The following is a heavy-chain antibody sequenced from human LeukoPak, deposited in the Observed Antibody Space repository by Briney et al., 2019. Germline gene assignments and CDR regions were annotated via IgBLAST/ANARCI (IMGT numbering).Heavy chain of an antibody. D-gene: IGHD4-17*01. Sequence: ASVKVSCKASGYTFTGYYMHWVRQAPGQGLEWMGWINPNSGGTNYAQKFQGRVTMTRDTSISTVYMELSRLRSDDTAVYYCARDPDYGQSNWFDPWGQGTLVTVSS. CDR2: INPNSGGT. CDR3: ARDPDYGQSNWFDP. V-gene: IGHV1-2*02. J-gene: IGHJ5*02. CDR1: GYTFTGYY.